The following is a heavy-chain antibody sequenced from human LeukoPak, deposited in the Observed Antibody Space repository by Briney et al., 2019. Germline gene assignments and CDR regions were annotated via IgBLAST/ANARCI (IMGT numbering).Heavy chain of an antibody. CDR1: GYTFTGYY. CDR2: INPNSGGT. D-gene: IGHD3-10*01. V-gene: IGHV1-2*02. CDR3: ARGSLTMVRGVIPY. J-gene: IGHJ4*02. Sequence: ASVKVSCKASGYTFTGYYMHWVRQAPGQGLEWMGWINPNSGGTNYAQKFQGRVTMTRDTSISTAYMELSSLRSEDTAVYYCARGSLTMVRGVIPYWGQGTLVTVSS.